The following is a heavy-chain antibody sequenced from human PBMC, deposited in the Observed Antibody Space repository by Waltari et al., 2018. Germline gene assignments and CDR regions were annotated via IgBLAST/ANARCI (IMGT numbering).Heavy chain of an antibody. J-gene: IGHJ6*03. CDR2: ISGGSSYT. V-gene: IGHV3-21*01. CDR1: GFAFRRYT. D-gene: IGHD3-10*01. Sequence: EVQLAGSGGGLVKPGGSLRLSCAASGFAFRRYTMNWLRQAPGKGLEWVSSISGGSSYTYYADSVKGRFTISRDNVKNSLYLQMNSLRAEDTAVYYCAKGIRATATYFYMDVWGKGTTVTVSS. CDR3: AKGIRATATYFYMDV.